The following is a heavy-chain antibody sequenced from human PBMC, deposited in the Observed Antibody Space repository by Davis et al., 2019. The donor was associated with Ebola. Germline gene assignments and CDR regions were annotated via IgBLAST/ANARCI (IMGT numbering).Heavy chain of an antibody. CDR2: IWYDGSNK. J-gene: IGHJ3*02. CDR3: ARASVAKDAFDI. CDR1: GFTFSSYG. V-gene: IGHV3-33*01. D-gene: IGHD5-12*01. Sequence: GESLKISCAASGFTFSSYGMHWVRQAPGKGLEWVAVIWYDGSNKYYADSVKGRFTISRDNSKNTLYLQMNSLRAEDTAVYYCARASVAKDAFDIWGQGTMVTVSS.